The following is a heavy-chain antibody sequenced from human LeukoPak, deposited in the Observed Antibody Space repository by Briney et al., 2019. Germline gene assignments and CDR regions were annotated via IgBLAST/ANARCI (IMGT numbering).Heavy chain of an antibody. CDR1: GGSISSSSYY. CDR2: IYYSGST. J-gene: IGHJ4*02. D-gene: IGHD3-10*01. CDR3: ARLGGAFSPYYYDSGSKSFDY. V-gene: IGHV4-39*01. Sequence: SETLSLTCTVSGGSISSSSYYWGWIRQPPGKGLEWIGSIYYSGSTYYNPSLKSRVTISVDTSKNQFSLKLSSVTAADTAVYYCARLGGAFSPYYYDSGSKSFDYWGQGTLVTVSS.